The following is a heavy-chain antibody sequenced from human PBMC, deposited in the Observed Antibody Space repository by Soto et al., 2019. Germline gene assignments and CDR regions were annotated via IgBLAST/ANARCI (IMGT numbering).Heavy chain of an antibody. J-gene: IGHJ4*02. CDR1: GFTFGTYA. Sequence: PRLSCAASGFTFGTYAMRWVHQASVKGLDWVSTLSGGGGSTYYADSVKGRFTISRDNSKSTLYLQMYSLRAEETVVYYCARYSEYSGYDGTCFGYWGEVSLVTVAS. D-gene: IGHD5-12*01. CDR2: LSGGGGST. CDR3: ARYSEYSGYDGTCFGY. V-gene: IGHV3-23*01.